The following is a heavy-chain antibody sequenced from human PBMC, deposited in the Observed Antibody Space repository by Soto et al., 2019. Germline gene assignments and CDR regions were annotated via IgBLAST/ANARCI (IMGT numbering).Heavy chain of an antibody. CDR2: IGNNAVNT. Sequence: EVQLLESGGGLVQPGGSLRLSCVASGFTFAGYTMTWVRQAPGKGLEWVSTIGNNAVNTVYAASVKGRFTISRDNSQNTLVLQMNSQRAEDTARYYCARVRGEKYGSVLYDVFDIWGQGTMVTVSS. CDR3: ARVRGEKYGSVLYDVFDI. D-gene: IGHD6-19*01. V-gene: IGHV3-23*01. CDR1: GFTFAGYT. J-gene: IGHJ3*02.